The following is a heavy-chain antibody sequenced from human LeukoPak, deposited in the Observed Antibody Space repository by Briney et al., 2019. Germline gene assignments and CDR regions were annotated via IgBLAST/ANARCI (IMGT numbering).Heavy chain of an antibody. J-gene: IGHJ4*02. Sequence: GASVKVSCKASGYTFTGYYMHWVRQAPGQGLEWMGWINPNSGGTNYAQKLQGRVTVTTDTSTSTAYMELRSLRSDDTAVYYCARDLSGFWSGYSPASFDYWGQGTLVTVSS. V-gene: IGHV1-2*02. CDR2: INPNSGGT. CDR3: ARDLSGFWSGYSPASFDY. CDR1: GYTFTGYY. D-gene: IGHD3-3*01.